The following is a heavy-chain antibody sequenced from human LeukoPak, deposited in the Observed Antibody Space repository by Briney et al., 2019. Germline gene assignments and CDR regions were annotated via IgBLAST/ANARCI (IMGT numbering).Heavy chain of an antibody. D-gene: IGHD6-19*01. CDR2: IGGSGSRT. CDR3: AKKYGVTVYGSGLNYFDY. CDR1: GFTFSSYA. Sequence: GGSLRLSCAASGFTFSSYAMSGVRQAPGKSLEWVSGIGGSGSRTYYADSVKGRFTISRDNSKNTLYLQMNSLRAEDTAIYYCAKKYGVTVYGSGLNYFDYWGQGTLVTVSS. J-gene: IGHJ4*02. V-gene: IGHV3-23*01.